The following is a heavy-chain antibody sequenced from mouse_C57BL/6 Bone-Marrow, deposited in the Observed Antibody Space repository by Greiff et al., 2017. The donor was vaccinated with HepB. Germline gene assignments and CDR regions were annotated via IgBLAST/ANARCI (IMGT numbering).Heavy chain of an antibody. D-gene: IGHD4-1*02. CDR1: GFTFSDYY. CDR3: ARSLQLGRDAY. J-gene: IGHJ3*01. Sequence: EVMLVESGGGLVQPGGSLKLSCAASGFTFSDYYMYWVRQTPEKRLEWVAYISNGGGSTYYPDTVKGRFTISRDNAKNTLYLQMSRLKSEDTAMYYCARSLQLGRDAYWGQGTLVTVSA. V-gene: IGHV5-12*01. CDR2: ISNGGGST.